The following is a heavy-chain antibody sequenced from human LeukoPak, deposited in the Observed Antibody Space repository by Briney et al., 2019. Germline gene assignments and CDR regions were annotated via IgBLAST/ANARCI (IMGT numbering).Heavy chain of an antibody. CDR2: IYHNGTP. CDR1: VGSISSGNW. J-gene: IGHJ6*02. Sequence: TPSETLSLTCGVSVGSISSGNWWSWVRQPPGKGLEWSGEIYHNGTPNYNPSLKSRVTISADTFNNHFSLKLPSVTAADTAVYYCATAPILRGEGGEHYKYGMDVWGQGTTVIVSS. D-gene: IGHD2-2*02. V-gene: IGHV4/OR15-8*01. CDR3: ATAPILRGEGGEHYKYGMDV.